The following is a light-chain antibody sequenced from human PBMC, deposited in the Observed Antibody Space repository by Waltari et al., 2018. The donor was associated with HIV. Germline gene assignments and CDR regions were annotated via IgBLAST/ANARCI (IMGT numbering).Light chain of an antibody. CDR3: SSYTSSSTYV. Sequence: QSALTQPASVSGSPGQSITISCTGTSSDVGGYNYVSWYQQHPGKAPKLMIYEVSNRPSGVSNRFSGSKSGNTASLTNSGLQAEDEADYYCSSYTSSSTYVFVTGTKVTVL. CDR1: SSDVGGYNY. CDR2: EVS. V-gene: IGLV2-14*01. J-gene: IGLJ1*01.